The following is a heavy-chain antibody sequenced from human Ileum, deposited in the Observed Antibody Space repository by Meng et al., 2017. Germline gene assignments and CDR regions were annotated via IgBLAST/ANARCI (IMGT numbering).Heavy chain of an antibody. Sequence: EGQLLESGGGLGQPGGSLRLSCAASGFTFSSYDMSWVRQAPGKGLEWVSGISSSGGRTDYADSVKGRFTISRDNSKNRLYLQMNSLRVEDTAVYYCAPPKGVVAAATDPVYWGQGTQVTVSS. CDR2: ISSSGGRT. CDR1: GFTFSSYD. V-gene: IGHV3-23*01. D-gene: IGHD2-15*01. CDR3: APPKGVVAAATDPVY. J-gene: IGHJ4*02.